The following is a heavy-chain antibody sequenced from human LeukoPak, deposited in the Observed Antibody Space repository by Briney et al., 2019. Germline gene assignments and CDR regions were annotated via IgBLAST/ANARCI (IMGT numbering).Heavy chain of an antibody. CDR1: GFTFSSYE. CDR3: ASYAGGNSRRHEDY. D-gene: IGHD4-23*01. V-gene: IGHV3-48*03. Sequence: PGGSLRLSCAGSGFTFSSYEMNWVRQAPGKGLEWVSYISSSGSTIYYADSVKGRFTISRDNAKNSLYLQMNSLRAEDTAVYYCASYAGGNSRRHEDYWGQGTLVTVSS. CDR2: ISSSGSTI. J-gene: IGHJ4*02.